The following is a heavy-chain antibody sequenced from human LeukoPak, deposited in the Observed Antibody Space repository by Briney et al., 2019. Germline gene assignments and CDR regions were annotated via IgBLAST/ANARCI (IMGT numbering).Heavy chain of an antibody. D-gene: IGHD2-15*01. CDR1: GFTFSNAW. J-gene: IGHJ5*02. Sequence: GGSLRLSCAASGFTFSNAWMSWVRQAPGKGVEWVGRIKSKTDGGTTDYAAPVKGRFTISRDDSKNTLYLQMNSLKTEDTAVYYCTTDLSDCSGGSCYSPWFDPWGQGTLVTVSS. CDR3: TTDLSDCSGGSCYSPWFDP. V-gene: IGHV3-15*01. CDR2: IKSKTDGGTT.